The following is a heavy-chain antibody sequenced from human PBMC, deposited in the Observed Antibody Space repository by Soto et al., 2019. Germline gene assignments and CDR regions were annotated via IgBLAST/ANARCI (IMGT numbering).Heavy chain of an antibody. CDR3: ALNILTGYFRGSYYMDV. V-gene: IGHV1-3*01. J-gene: IGHJ6*03. Sequence: ASVKVSCKASGYTFTSYAMHWVRQAPGQRLEWMGWINAGNGNTKYSQKFQGRVTITRDTSASTAYMELSSLRSEDTAVYYCALNILTGYFRGSYYMDVWGKGTTVTVS. CDR1: GYTFTSYA. D-gene: IGHD3-9*01. CDR2: INAGNGNT.